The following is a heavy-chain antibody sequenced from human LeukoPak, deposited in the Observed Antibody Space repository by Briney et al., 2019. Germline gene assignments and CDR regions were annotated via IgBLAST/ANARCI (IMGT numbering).Heavy chain of an antibody. D-gene: IGHD3-22*01. CDR2: ISSSGSTI. Sequence: GGSLTLSCAASGFTFSDYYMSWIRQAPGKGLEWVPYISSSGSTIYYADSVKGRFTISRDNAKNSLYLQMNSLRAEDTAVYYCARTYDSSGPDDAFDIWGQGTMVTVSS. V-gene: IGHV3-11*04. J-gene: IGHJ3*02. CDR3: ARTYDSSGPDDAFDI. CDR1: GFTFSDYY.